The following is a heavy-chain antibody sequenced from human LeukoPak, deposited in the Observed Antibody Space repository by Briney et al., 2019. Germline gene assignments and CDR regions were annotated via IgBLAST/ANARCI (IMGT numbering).Heavy chain of an antibody. CDR1: GFTFSSYA. Sequence: PGRSLRLSCAASGFTFSSYAMHWVRQAPGKGLEWVAVISYDGSNKYYADSVKGRFTISRDNSKNTLYLQMNSLRAEDTAVYYCVSGWYYFDYWGQGTLVTVSS. CDR3: VSGWYYFDY. D-gene: IGHD6-19*01. CDR2: ISYDGSNK. J-gene: IGHJ4*02. V-gene: IGHV3-30-3*01.